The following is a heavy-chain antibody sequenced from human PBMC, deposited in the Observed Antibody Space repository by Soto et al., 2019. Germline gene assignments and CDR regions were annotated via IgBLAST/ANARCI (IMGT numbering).Heavy chain of an antibody. D-gene: IGHD2-15*01. CDR1: GGSISSSSYY. CDR3: ARHSGYCSGGSCYYYGMDV. CDR2: IYYSGST. J-gene: IGHJ6*02. Sequence: SETLSLTCTVSGGSISSSSYYWGWIRQPPGKGLEWIGSIYYSGSTYYNPSLKSRVTISVDTSKNQFSLKLSSVTAADTAVYYCARHSGYCSGGSCYYYGMDVWGQGTTVTVSS. V-gene: IGHV4-39*01.